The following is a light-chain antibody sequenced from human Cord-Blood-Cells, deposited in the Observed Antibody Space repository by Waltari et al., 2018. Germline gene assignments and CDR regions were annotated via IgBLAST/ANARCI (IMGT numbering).Light chain of an antibody. J-gene: IGLJ3*02. Sequence: QSALTQPASVSGSPGQSITIPCTGTSSDVGSYNLVSWYQQHPGKAPKLMIYESSKRASGVSSRLSGSKSGNTASLTISGLQAEDEADYYCCSYAGSIWVFGGGTKLTVL. CDR3: CSYAGSIWV. CDR2: ESS. CDR1: SSDVGSYNL. V-gene: IGLV2-23*01.